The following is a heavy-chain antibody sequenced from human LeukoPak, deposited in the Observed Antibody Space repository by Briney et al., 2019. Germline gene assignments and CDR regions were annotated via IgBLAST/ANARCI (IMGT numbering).Heavy chain of an antibody. D-gene: IGHD1-1*01. CDR2: ISGSNSYI. Sequence: GGSLRLSCAVSGFTFSSYTMHWIRQAPGKGLEWVSSISGSNSYIFYADSVKGRFTVSRDNAKDSLYLQMNSLRAEDTAVYYCARALTTLTYEGYWGQGTLVTVSS. CDR1: GFTFSSYT. V-gene: IGHV3-21*01. CDR3: ARALTTLTYEGY. J-gene: IGHJ4*02.